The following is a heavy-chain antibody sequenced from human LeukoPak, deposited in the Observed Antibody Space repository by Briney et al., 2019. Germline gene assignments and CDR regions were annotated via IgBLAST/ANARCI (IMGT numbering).Heavy chain of an antibody. J-gene: IGHJ4*02. CDR1: GFTFSSYW. CDR3: AKDYYVLLWFGVPHY. V-gene: IGHV3-74*01. Sequence: GGSLRLSCAASGFTFSSYWMHWVRQAPGKGLVWVSRIYNDGSSTSYADSVKGRFTISRDNSKNTLYLQMNSLRAEDTAVYYCAKDYYVLLWFGVPHYWGQGTLVTVSS. D-gene: IGHD3-10*01. CDR2: IYNDGSST.